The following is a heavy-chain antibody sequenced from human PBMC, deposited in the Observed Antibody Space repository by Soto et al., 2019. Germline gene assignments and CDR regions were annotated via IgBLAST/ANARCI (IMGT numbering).Heavy chain of an antibody. CDR3: ARLIYDSSGYYYDY. J-gene: IGHJ4*02. D-gene: IGHD3-22*01. CDR1: GGSISSSSYY. CDR2: IYYSGST. Sequence: QLQLQESGPGLVKPSETLSLTCTVSGGSISSSSYYWGWIRQPPGKGLEWIGSIYYSGSTYYNPSLKSRVTISVDTSKNQFSLKLSSVTAADTAVYYCARLIYDSSGYYYDYWGQETLVTVSS. V-gene: IGHV4-39*01.